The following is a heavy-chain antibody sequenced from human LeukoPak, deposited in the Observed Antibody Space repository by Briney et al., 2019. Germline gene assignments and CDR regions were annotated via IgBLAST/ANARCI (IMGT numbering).Heavy chain of an antibody. D-gene: IGHD3-3*01. CDR1: GFTFGWHW. V-gene: IGHV3-7*01. CDR2: IKQDGSQR. CDR3: ARDSGRGGESGYYDL. J-gene: IGHJ5*02. Sequence: GGSLRLSCAATGFTFGWHWMSWVRQAPGKGLEWVANIKQDGSQRYYVDSVKGRFTISRDNAKNSLYLQMSSLRAEDTAMYYCARDSGRGGESGYYDLRGQGTLVAVSS.